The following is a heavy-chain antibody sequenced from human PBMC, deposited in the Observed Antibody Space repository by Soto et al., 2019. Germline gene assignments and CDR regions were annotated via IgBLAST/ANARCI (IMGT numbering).Heavy chain of an antibody. CDR1: GFSFSSYS. CDR3: ARDRGRVAARLPVY. D-gene: IGHD6-6*01. V-gene: IGHV3-21*01. J-gene: IGHJ4*02. Sequence: EVLLVESGGGLVRPGGSLRLSCAASGFSFSSYSMNWLRQTPGKGLEWVSSISTGSSYIYYADSVKGRFTISRDNAKNSLFLQMNSLKAEDTAVYYCARDRGRVAARLPVYWGQGTLVTVSS. CDR2: ISTGSSYI.